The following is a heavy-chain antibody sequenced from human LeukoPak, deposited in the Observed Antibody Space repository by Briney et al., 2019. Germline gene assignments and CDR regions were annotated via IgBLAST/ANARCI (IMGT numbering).Heavy chain of an antibody. CDR1: GFTFSSYA. CDR2: ISYDGSNK. CDR3: ARGRSTYYDFWSGYQLAPHDAFDI. D-gene: IGHD3-3*01. Sequence: GRSLRLSCAASGFTFSSYAMHWVRQAPGKGLEWVAVISYDGSNKYYADSVKGRFTISRDNSKNTLYLQMNSLRAEDTAVYYCARGRSTYYDFWSGYQLAPHDAFDIWGRGTMVTVSS. V-gene: IGHV3-30-3*01. J-gene: IGHJ3*02.